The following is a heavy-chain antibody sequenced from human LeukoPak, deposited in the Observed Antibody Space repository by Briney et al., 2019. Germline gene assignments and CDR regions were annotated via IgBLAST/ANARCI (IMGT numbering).Heavy chain of an antibody. CDR1: GGTFSSYA. Sequence: ASVKVPCKASGGTFSSYAISWVRRAPGQGLEWMGRIIPIFGTANYAQKFQGRVTITTDESTSTAYMELSSLRSEDTAVYYCARVPRTTYYYDSSSEYWGQGTLVTVSS. CDR2: IIPIFGTA. V-gene: IGHV1-69*05. CDR3: ARVPRTTYYYDSSSEY. D-gene: IGHD3-22*01. J-gene: IGHJ4*02.